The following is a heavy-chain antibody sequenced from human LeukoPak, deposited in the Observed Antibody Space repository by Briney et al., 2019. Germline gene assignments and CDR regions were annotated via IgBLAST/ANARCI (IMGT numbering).Heavy chain of an antibody. Sequence: PGRSLRLSCAASGFTFSSYAMHWVRQAPGKGLEWVAVISYDGSNKYYADSVKGRFTISRDNSKNTLYLQMNSLRAEDTAVYYCARAPAHYDSSGYYLEYFQHWGQGTLVTVSS. CDR3: ARAPAHYDSSGYYLEYFQH. D-gene: IGHD3-22*01. CDR1: GFTFSSYA. V-gene: IGHV3-30-3*01. CDR2: ISYDGSNK. J-gene: IGHJ1*01.